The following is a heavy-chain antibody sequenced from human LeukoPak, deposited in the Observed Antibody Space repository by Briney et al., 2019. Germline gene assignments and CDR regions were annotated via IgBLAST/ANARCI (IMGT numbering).Heavy chain of an antibody. D-gene: IGHD3-9*01. J-gene: IGHJ4*02. CDR1: GDSISSSDYY. CDR3: ARCLHYDFLTGYSHFDY. CDR2: MSYSGST. Sequence: SETLSLTCTVSGDSISSSDYYWGWIRQPPGKGLELIGSMSYSGSTDYNPPLKSRVTISVDTSKNQFSLKLTSVTAADTAVYYCARCLHYDFLTGYSHFDYWGQGTLVTVSS. V-gene: IGHV4-39*01.